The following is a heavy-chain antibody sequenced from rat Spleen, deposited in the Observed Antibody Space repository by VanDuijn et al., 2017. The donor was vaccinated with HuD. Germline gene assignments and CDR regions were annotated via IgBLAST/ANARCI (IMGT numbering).Heavy chain of an antibody. CDR3: ARHVRENYYSGPFAY. Sequence: EVQLVESGGGLMQPGRSLKLSCAASGFTFSNYDMAWVRQAPTKGLEWVASISTGGGNTYYRDSVKGRFTVSRDDAKSTLYLQMDSLRSEDTATYYCARHVRENYYSGPFAYWGQGTLVTVSS. CDR2: ISTGGGNT. CDR1: GFTFSNYD. V-gene: IGHV5-25*01. J-gene: IGHJ3*01. D-gene: IGHD1-1*01.